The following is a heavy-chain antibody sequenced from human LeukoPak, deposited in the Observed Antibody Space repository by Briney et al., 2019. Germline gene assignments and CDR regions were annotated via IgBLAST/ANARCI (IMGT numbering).Heavy chain of an antibody. V-gene: IGHV3-48*02. Sequence: QPGGSLRLSCAASGFTFSSYSMNWVRQAPGKGLEWVSYISSSSSTIYYADSVKGRFTISRDNDKNSLYLQMNSLRDEDTAVYYCARDGRVEAYDQKPPFDYWGLGTLVTVSS. CDR3: ARDGRVEAYDQKPPFDY. CDR2: ISSSSSTI. CDR1: GFTFSSYS. D-gene: IGHD3-22*01. J-gene: IGHJ4*02.